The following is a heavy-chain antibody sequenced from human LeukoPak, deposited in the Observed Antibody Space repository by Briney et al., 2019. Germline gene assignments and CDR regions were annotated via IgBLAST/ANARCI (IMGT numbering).Heavy chain of an antibody. J-gene: IGHJ4*02. D-gene: IGHD6-6*01. V-gene: IGHV7-4-1*02. CDR1: GYTFTTYA. CDR2: INTNTGNP. CDR3: ARVVSSLSIAAPY. Sequence: ASVKVSCNASGYTFTTYAMSWVRQVPGQGLEWMGWINTNTGNPTYAQGFTGRFVFSLDTSVSTAYLQITSLKAEDTAVYYCARVVSSLSIAAPYWGQGTLVTVSS.